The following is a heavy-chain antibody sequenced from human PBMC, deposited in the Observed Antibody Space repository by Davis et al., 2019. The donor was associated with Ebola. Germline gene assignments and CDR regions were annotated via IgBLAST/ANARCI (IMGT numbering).Heavy chain of an antibody. V-gene: IGHV4-61*01. CDR1: GVSLRTSNFF. Sequence: SETLSLTCIVSGVSLRTSNFFWGWIRQSPGKGLEWIGYIYYSGSTNYNPSLKSRVTISVDTSKNQFSLKLSSVTAADTAVYYCAGSSWYKPGGYWGQGTLVTVSS. D-gene: IGHD6-13*01. CDR3: AGSSWYKPGGY. J-gene: IGHJ4*02. CDR2: IYYSGST.